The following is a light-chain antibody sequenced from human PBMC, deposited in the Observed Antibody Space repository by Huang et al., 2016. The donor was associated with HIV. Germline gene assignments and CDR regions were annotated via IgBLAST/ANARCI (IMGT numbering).Light chain of an antibody. CDR1: QSVNRY. CDR2: DAS. Sequence: ETVLTQSPATLSLSPGERATLSCRASQSVNRYLAWYQQKPGQTPRLLIYDASNRATVIQARFSGSGSVTDFTLTISSLEPEDFAVYYCQQRKYWPPITFGQGTRLEIK. V-gene: IGKV3-11*01. CDR3: QQRKYWPPIT. J-gene: IGKJ5*01.